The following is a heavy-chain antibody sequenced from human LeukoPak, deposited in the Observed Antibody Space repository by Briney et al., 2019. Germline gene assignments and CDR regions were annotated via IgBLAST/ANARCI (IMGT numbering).Heavy chain of an antibody. CDR3: ARDSYYYDLDAFDI. D-gene: IGHD3-22*01. J-gene: IGHJ3*02. V-gene: IGHV3-48*04. Sequence: GGSLRLSCAASGFIFSNYGMNWVRQAPGKGLEWVSYISSSYNTIYYADSVKGRFTISRDNARNSLYLQMNSLRAEDTAVYYCARDSYYYDLDAFDIWGQGTMVTVSS. CDR2: ISSSYNTI. CDR1: GFIFSNYG.